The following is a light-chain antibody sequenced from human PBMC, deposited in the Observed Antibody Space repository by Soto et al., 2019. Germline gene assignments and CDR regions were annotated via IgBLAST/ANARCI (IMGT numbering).Light chain of an antibody. Sequence: QSALTQPASVSGSPGQSITISCSGTTSDVGGYDVVSWYQQHPDKAPKLMIFEVNQRPSGVSDRFSGSKSGNTASLTISGLQAGDEADYYCCSFAGSSTFWVFGGGTKLTVL. CDR2: EVN. V-gene: IGLV2-23*02. CDR1: TSDVGGYDV. CDR3: CSFAGSSTFWV. J-gene: IGLJ3*02.